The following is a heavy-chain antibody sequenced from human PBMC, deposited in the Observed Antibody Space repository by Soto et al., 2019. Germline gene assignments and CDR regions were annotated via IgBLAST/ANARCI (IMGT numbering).Heavy chain of an antibody. V-gene: IGHV1-69*01. D-gene: IGHD1-1*01. CDR2: IIPVFGTT. CDR1: GGTLNSDT. CDR3: SISNSAGRVDF. J-gene: IGHJ4*02. Sequence: QVQLVQSGAEVKKPGSSVRVSCKASGGTLNSDTISWVRQAPGQGLEWMGGIIPVFGTTDYAQKFQGRVTITADQATDTAYLGLCSQTSADAALYYPSISNSAGRVDFWGQGTLVTVSS.